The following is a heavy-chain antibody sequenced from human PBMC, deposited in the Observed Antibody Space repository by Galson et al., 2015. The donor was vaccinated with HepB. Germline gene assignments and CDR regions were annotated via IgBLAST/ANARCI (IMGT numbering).Heavy chain of an antibody. V-gene: IGHV3-53*01. CDR1: GFTVSSNS. CDR2: IYTGDRT. J-gene: IGHJ4*02. D-gene: IGHD6-13*01. Sequence: SLRLSCAASGFTVSSNSMSWVRRAPGKGLEWVSVIYTGDRTYYADSVKGRFTISRDNSKNTLYLQMNSLRAEDTAVYYCAREYSSSWYSGLGYWGQGTLVTVSS. CDR3: AREYSSSWYSGLGY.